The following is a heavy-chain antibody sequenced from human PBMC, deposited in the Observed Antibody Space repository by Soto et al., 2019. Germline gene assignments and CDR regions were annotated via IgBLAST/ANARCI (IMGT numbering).Heavy chain of an antibody. J-gene: IGHJ4*02. CDR3: AKVGPGYSSSGGSHKFDY. D-gene: IGHD6-6*01. Sequence: GGSLRLTCAASGFTFSSYAMSWVRQAPGKGLEWVSAISGSGGSTYYADSVKGRFTISRDNSKNTLYLQMNSLRAEDTAVYYCAKVGPGYSSSGGSHKFDYWGQGTLVTVSS. V-gene: IGHV3-23*01. CDR1: GFTFSSYA. CDR2: ISGSGGST.